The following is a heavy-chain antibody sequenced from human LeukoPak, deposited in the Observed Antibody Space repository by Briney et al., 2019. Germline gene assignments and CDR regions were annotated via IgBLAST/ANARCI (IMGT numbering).Heavy chain of an antibody. J-gene: IGHJ4*02. Sequence: GGSLRLSCAASGFTFSSYSMNWVRQAPGKGLEWVSVISASGGSTYYADSVKGRFTISRDNSKNTLYLQMNSLRAEDTAVYYCARDSGGASDYWGQGTLVTVSS. CDR1: GFTFSSYS. D-gene: IGHD1-26*01. V-gene: IGHV3-23*01. CDR2: ISASGGST. CDR3: ARDSGGASDY.